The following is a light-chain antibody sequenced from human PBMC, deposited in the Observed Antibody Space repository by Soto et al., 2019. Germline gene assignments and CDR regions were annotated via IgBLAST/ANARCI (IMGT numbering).Light chain of an antibody. Sequence: EIVMTQSPATLSVSPGERATLSCRASQSVNSNLAWYRQKPGQAPRLLISDASTRATGVPARFSGSGPGTEFTHTISSVQSEDSGIYYWQEYDFWPPLTFGGGTKVEIK. CDR3: QEYDFWPPLT. V-gene: IGKV3-15*01. J-gene: IGKJ4*01. CDR1: QSVNSN. CDR2: DAS.